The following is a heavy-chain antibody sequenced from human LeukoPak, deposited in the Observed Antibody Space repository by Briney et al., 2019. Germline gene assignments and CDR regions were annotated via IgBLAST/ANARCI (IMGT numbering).Heavy chain of an antibody. D-gene: IGHD3-22*01. J-gene: IGHJ4*02. V-gene: IGHV3-23*01. CDR3: ARDLNYYDSSGPEDY. Sequence: SGGSLRLSCAASGFTFSSYAMSWVRQAPGKGLGWVSAISGSGGSTYYADSVKGRFTISRDNSKNTLYLQMNSLRAEDTAVYCCARDLNYYDSSGPEDYWGQGTLVTVSS. CDR2: ISGSGGST. CDR1: GFTFSSYA.